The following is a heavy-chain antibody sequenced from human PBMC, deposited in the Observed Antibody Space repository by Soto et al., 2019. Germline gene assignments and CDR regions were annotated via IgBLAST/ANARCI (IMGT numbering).Heavy chain of an antibody. CDR3: ARAISSGYSSGWPPDY. Sequence: KTSETLSLTCTVSGGSVSSGSYYWSWIRQPPGKGLEWIGYIYYSGSTNYNPSLKSRVTISVDTSKNQFSLKLSSVTAADTAVYYCARAISSGYSSGWPPDYWGQGTLVTVSS. D-gene: IGHD6-19*01. CDR1: GGSVSSGSYY. V-gene: IGHV4-61*01. CDR2: IYYSGST. J-gene: IGHJ4*02.